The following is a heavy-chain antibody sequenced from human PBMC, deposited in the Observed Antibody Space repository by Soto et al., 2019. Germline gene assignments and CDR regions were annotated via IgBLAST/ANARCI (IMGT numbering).Heavy chain of an antibody. CDR2: INPSSGST. D-gene: IGHD4-17*01. Sequence: QVQLVQSGAEVKKPGASVKVSCKASGYSFTRYYMHWVRQAPGQGLEWMGIINPSSGSTNYAQKFQGRVTMTRDMSTITVYMEMSSLRSEDTAVYYCARDRVYGAHYYYGMDVWGQGTTVTVSS. V-gene: IGHV1-46*01. J-gene: IGHJ6*02. CDR1: GYSFTRYY. CDR3: ARDRVYGAHYYYGMDV.